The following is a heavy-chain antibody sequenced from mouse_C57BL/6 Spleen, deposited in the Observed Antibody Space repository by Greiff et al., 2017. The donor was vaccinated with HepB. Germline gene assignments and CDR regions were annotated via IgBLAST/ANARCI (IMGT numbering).Heavy chain of an antibody. V-gene: IGHV1-82*01. CDR2: IYPGDGDT. J-gene: IGHJ3*01. CDR1: GYAFSSSW. Sequence: QVQLQQSGPELVKPGASVKISCKASGYAFSSSWMNWVKQRPGKGLEWIGRIYPGDGDTNYNGKFKGKATLTADKSSSTAYMQLSSLTSEDSAVYFCARDGSSGEWFAYWGQGTLVTVSA. D-gene: IGHD1-1*01. CDR3: ARDGSSGEWFAY.